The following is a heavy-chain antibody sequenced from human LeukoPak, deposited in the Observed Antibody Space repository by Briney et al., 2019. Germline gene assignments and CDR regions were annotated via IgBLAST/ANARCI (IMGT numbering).Heavy chain of an antibody. V-gene: IGHV3-30*04. CDR2: ISYDGSNK. J-gene: IGHJ6*03. CDR3: ARDRVIAAAGTGWYYYYYMDV. Sequence: PGGSLRLSCAASGFTFSSYAMHWVRQAPGKGLEWVAVISYDGSNKYYADSVKGRFTISRDNSKNTLYLQMNSLRAEDTAVYYCARDRVIAAAGTGWYYYYYMDVWGKGTTVTVSS. D-gene: IGHD6-13*01. CDR1: GFTFSSYA.